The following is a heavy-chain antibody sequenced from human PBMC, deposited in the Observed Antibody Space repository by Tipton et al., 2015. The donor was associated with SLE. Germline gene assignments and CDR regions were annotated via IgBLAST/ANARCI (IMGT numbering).Heavy chain of an antibody. CDR1: GVSICNYY. V-gene: IGHV4-4*08. D-gene: IGHD1-14*01. Sequence: GLVKPSETLSLICSVSGVSICNYYWSWIRQPPGKGLEWIGYIDPSGSTNYNPSLKSRVTISVDTSKNQVSLKLNSVTAADTAVYYCARGKTRVEYWGQGTLVTVSS. CDR2: IDPSGST. J-gene: IGHJ4*02. CDR3: ARGKTRVEY.